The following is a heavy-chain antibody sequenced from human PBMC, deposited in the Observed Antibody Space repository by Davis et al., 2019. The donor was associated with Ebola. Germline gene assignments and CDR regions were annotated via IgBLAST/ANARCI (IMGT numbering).Heavy chain of an antibody. CDR2: INPNSGGT. CDR1: GYTFTGYY. V-gene: IGHV1-2*02. D-gene: IGHD6-6*01. J-gene: IGHJ3*02. Sequence: ASVKVSCKASGYTFTGYYMHWVRQAPGQGLEWMGWINPNSGGTNYAQKFQGRVTMTRDTSISTAYLQWSSLKASDTAMYYCARPAAARTADAFDIWGQGTMVTVSS. CDR3: ARPAAARTADAFDI.